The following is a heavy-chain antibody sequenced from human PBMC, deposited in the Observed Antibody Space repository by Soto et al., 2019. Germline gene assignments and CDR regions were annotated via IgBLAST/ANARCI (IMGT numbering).Heavy chain of an antibody. D-gene: IGHD3-10*01. V-gene: IGHV3-23*01. Sequence: GGSLSLSWAASGFTFSSHAMTWVRQAPGKGLEWVSGISGSGGGTYYADSVKGRFTISRDNSNNTPFLQMNSLKAEDTAVFYWAKMYGSGPPFFYYYGLDVWGQGTTVTVSS. CDR1: GFTFSSHA. CDR3: AKMYGSGPPFFYYYGLDV. J-gene: IGHJ6*02. CDR2: ISGSGGGT.